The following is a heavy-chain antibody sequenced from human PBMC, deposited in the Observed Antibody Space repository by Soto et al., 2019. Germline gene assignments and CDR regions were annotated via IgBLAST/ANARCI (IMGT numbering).Heavy chain of an antibody. Sequence: EVQLLESGGGLVQPGGSLRLSCAASGFTFRTSAMSWVRQAPGKGLEWVSAINFSGTSTYYADSVKGRFTISRDNSKNTLYLQMNSPRAEVTAVYYCATDPVWMAVAGSTLDNWGQGTLVTVSS. CDR2: INFSGTST. D-gene: IGHD6-19*01. CDR1: GFTFRTSA. V-gene: IGHV3-23*01. CDR3: ATDPVWMAVAGSTLDN. J-gene: IGHJ4*02.